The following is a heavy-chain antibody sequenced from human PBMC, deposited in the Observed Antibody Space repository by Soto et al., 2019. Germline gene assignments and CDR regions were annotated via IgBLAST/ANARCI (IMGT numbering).Heavy chain of an antibody. Sequence: PGESLKISCEGSGYNFPTYWIGWVRQMPGKGLECMGIICPADSDTRYSPSFQGQVTISADKSISTAYLQWSSLKASDTAMYYCATRSAGSYYYYGMDVWGQGTTVTVSS. CDR1: GYNFPTYW. CDR3: ATRSAGSYYYYGMDV. V-gene: IGHV5-51*01. CDR2: ICPADSDT. D-gene: IGHD3-10*01. J-gene: IGHJ6*02.